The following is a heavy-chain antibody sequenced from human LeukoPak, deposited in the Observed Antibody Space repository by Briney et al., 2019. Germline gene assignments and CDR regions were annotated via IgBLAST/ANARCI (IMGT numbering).Heavy chain of an antibody. CDR3: AKGHITMVRGVIPTLFDY. CDR2: IWYDGSNK. CDR1: GFTFSSYG. D-gene: IGHD3-10*01. J-gene: IGHJ4*02. Sequence: GGSLRLSCAASGFTFSSYGMHWVRQAPGKGLEWVAVIWYDGSNKYYADSVKGRFTISRDNSKNTLYLQMNSLRAEDTAVYYCAKGHITMVRGVIPTLFDYWGQGTLVTVSS. V-gene: IGHV3-33*06.